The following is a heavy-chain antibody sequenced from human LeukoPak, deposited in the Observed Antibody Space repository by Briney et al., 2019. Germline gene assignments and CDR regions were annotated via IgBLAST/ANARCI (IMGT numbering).Heavy chain of an antibody. D-gene: IGHD3-3*01. J-gene: IGHJ6*02. CDR3: ARSSLLVTIFGVDISYGMDV. CDR2: IDYSGST. V-gene: IGHV4-59*01. CDR1: GGSISSYY. Sequence: PSETLSLTCTVSGGSISSYYWSWIRQPPGKGLEWIGYIDYSGSTNYNPSLKSRVTISVDTSKNQFSLKLSSVTAADTAVYYCARSSLLVTIFGVDISYGMDVWGQGTTVTVSS.